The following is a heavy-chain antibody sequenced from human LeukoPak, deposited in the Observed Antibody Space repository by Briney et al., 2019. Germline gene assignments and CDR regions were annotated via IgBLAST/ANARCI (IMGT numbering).Heavy chain of an antibody. CDR3: ARASVSMEARRESDYYYYMHV. CDR2: ISYDGSNK. J-gene: IGHJ6*03. Sequence: GGSLRLSCAASGFTFSSYAMHWVRQAPGKGLEWVAVISYDGSNKYYADSVKGRFTLCRDNSKNTLYLQMNSLRAEDTAVDSCARASVSMEARRESDYYYYMHVWGKGTTVTVS. V-gene: IGHV3-30*01. D-gene: IGHD6-6*01. CDR1: GFTFSSYA.